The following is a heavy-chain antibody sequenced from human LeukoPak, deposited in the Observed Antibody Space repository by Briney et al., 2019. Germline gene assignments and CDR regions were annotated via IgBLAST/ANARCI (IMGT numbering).Heavy chain of an antibody. CDR1: GGSISSYY. V-gene: IGHV4-59*01. CDR2: IYYSGST. CDR3: ARFSWSLYYFDY. D-gene: IGHD6-13*01. J-gene: IGHJ4*02. Sequence: SETLSLTRTVSGGSISSYYWSWIRQPPGKGLEWIGYIYYSGSTNYNPSLKSRVTISVDTSKNQFSLKLSSVTAADTAVYYCARFSWSLYYFDYWGQGTLVTVSS.